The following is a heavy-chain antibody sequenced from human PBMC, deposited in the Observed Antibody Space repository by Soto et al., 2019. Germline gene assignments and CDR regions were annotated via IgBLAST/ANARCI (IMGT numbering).Heavy chain of an antibody. D-gene: IGHD4-4*01. CDR2: IWYDGSNK. Sequence: GGSLRLSCAASGFTFSSYGMHWVRQAPGKGLEWVAVIWYDGSNKYYADSVKGRFTISRDNSKNTLYLQMNSLRAEDTAVYYWARVLNSNSCFDYWGKGTLVTVSS. J-gene: IGHJ4*02. CDR3: ARVLNSNSCFDY. CDR1: GFTFSSYG. V-gene: IGHV3-33*01.